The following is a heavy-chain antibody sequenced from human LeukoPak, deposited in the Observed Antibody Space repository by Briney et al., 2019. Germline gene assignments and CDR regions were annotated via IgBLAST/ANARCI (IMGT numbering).Heavy chain of an antibody. D-gene: IGHD2-21*01. V-gene: IGHV1-69*13. J-gene: IGHJ4*02. Sequence: ASVKVSCKASGGTFSSYAISWVRQAPGQGLEWMGGIIPIFGTANYAQKFQGRVTITADESTSTAYMELSSLRSEDTAVYYCARDRYRAYCGGDCYPAHYWGRGTLVTVSS. CDR3: ARDRYRAYCGGDCYPAHY. CDR2: IIPIFGTA. CDR1: GGTFSSYA.